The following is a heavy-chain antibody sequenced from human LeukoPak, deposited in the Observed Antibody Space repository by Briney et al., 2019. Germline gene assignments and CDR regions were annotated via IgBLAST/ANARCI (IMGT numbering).Heavy chain of an antibody. D-gene: IGHD3-10*01. V-gene: IGHV4-59*12. CDR3: AKSNGYGLVDI. CDR1: GGSISNYY. Sequence: SETLSLTCTVSGGSISNYYWGWIRQPPGKGLEWIGNIFYSGSTYYSPSLKSRVTISLDTSRNQFSLKLNSVTAADTAVYYCAKSNGYGLVDIWGQGTMVTVSS. J-gene: IGHJ3*02. CDR2: IFYSGST.